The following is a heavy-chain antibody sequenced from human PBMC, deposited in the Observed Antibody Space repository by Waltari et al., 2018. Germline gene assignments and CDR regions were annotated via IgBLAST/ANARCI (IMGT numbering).Heavy chain of an antibody. CDR3: ARWGQVPTVTTFDY. Sequence: EVQLVESGGGLVQPGGSLRLSCAASGFTFSSYSMNWVRQAPGKGLEGVSYISSSSSTIYYADSVKGRFTISRDNAKNSRYLQMNSLRAEDTAVYYCARWGQVPTVTTFDYWGQGTLVTVSS. CDR2: ISSSSSTI. D-gene: IGHD4-17*01. J-gene: IGHJ4*02. CDR1: GFTFSSYS. V-gene: IGHV3-48*01.